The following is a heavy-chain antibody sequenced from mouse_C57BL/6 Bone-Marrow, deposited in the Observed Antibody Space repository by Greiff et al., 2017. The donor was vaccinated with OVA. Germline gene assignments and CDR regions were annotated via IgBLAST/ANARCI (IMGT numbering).Heavy chain of an antibody. Sequence: QVQLKESGPGLVAPSQSLSITCTVSGFSLTSYGVHWVRQPPGKGLEWLVVIWSDGSTTYNSALKSRLSISKDNSKSQVFLKMNSRQTDDTAMYYCARHYGSSFNYCDYWGQGTTLTVSS. CDR2: IWSDGST. CDR3: ARHYGSSFNYCDY. J-gene: IGHJ2*01. D-gene: IGHD1-1*01. V-gene: IGHV2-6-1*01. CDR1: GFSLTSYG.